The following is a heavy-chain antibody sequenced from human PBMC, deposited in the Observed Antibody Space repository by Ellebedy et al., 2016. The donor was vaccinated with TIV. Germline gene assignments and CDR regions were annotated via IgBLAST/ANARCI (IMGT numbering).Heavy chain of an antibody. CDR3: AGAVPTGRYPAFEI. Sequence: GGSLRLXXAASGFTFSRYDMHWVRQVTGKGLEWVSVIGTAGDTYYSDSVRGRFTISRENARNSLYLQLNSLRDGNTAVYYCAGAVPTGRYPAFEIWGQGTMVTVSS. V-gene: IGHV3-13*01. J-gene: IGHJ3*02. CDR2: IGTAGDT. CDR1: GFTFSRYD. D-gene: IGHD3-16*02.